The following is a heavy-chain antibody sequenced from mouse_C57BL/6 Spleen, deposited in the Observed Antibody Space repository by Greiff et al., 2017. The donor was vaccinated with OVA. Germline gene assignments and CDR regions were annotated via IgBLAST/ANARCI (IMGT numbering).Heavy chain of an antibody. V-gene: IGHV1-76*01. CDR2: IYPGSGNT. J-gene: IGHJ3*01. CDR1: GYTFTDYY. Sequence: VQVVESGAELVRPGASVKLSCKASGYTFTDYYINWVKQRPGQGLEWIARIYPGSGNTYYNEKFKGKATLTAEKSSSTAYMQLSSLTSEDSAVYFCARSRDGYLFAYWGQGTLVTVSA. D-gene: IGHD2-3*01. CDR3: ARSRDGYLFAY.